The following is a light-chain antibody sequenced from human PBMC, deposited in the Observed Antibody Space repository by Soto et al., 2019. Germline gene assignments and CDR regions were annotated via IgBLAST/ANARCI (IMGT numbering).Light chain of an antibody. J-gene: IGKJ2*01. CDR3: QQYTSYGIYT. CDR1: QRISSW. V-gene: IGKV1-5*01. CDR2: DAS. Sequence: DIQMTQSPSTLSASVGDRVTITCRASQRISSWLAWYQQKPGKAPNLLIYDASSLESWVPSRFSGSGSGTEFTLTISSLQPDDFATYYCQQYTSYGIYTFGQGTKLEIK.